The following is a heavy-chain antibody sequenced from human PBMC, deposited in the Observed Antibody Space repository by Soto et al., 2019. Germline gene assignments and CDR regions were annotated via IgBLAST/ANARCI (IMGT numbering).Heavy chain of an antibody. V-gene: IGHV4-61*01. D-gene: IGHD2-15*01. J-gene: IGHJ4*01. CDR2: IHSSGRT. Sequence: LTLTCTVSGDSVSGSNYYWTWIRQPPGKGLEYIAYIHSSGRTNYNPSLGSRVSIALDTSKNQFSVKLSSVTAADTAVYYCTRTDSDGNWAAWYWGQGIRVTFSS. CDR1: GDSVSGSNYY. CDR3: TRTDSDGNWAAWY.